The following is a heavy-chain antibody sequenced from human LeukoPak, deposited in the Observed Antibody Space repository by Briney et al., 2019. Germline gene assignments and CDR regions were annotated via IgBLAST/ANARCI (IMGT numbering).Heavy chain of an antibody. CDR1: GFTSIAYA. Sequence: GGSLRLSCVGSGFTSIAYALTWARQAPGKGLEWVSGISGSGVTTYYADSVKGRFTISRDNSKNTLYLQMNSLRADDTAIYYCARNQQLGGHSYYYYGMDVWGQGTTVTVSS. CDR2: ISGSGVTT. V-gene: IGHV3-23*01. J-gene: IGHJ6*02. CDR3: ARNQQLGGHSYYYYGMDV. D-gene: IGHD3-16*01.